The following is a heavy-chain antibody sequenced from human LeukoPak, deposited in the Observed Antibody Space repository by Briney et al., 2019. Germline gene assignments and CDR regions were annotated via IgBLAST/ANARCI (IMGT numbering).Heavy chain of an antibody. CDR2: IKEDGSEK. V-gene: IGHV3-7*03. CDR1: GFIFSSYW. J-gene: IGHJ4*02. CDR3: VRELSSGWYYFDY. D-gene: IGHD6-19*01. Sequence: GGSLSLSCAASGFIFSSYWMSWVRQAPGKGLEWVANIKEDGSEKYYVDSVKGRFTISRDNAKNSLYLQMNGLRAEDTAVYYCVRELSSGWYYFDYWGQGTLVTISS.